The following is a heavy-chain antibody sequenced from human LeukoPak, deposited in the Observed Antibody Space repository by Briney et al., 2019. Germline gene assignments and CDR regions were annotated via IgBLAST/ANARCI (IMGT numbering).Heavy chain of an antibody. D-gene: IGHD7-27*01. Sequence: GPSLRLSCAASGFTFNNYVMNSVRQPAGTGLEWVSSITHSSDSTYYLASVKGRFTISRDNSKNPLYLKMSSVTADDTAVYFCARSGMNWGSFDCWGQGTLVSVSS. CDR3: ARSGMNWGSFDC. V-gene: IGHV3-23*01. CDR2: ITHSSDST. J-gene: IGHJ4*02. CDR1: GFTFNNYV.